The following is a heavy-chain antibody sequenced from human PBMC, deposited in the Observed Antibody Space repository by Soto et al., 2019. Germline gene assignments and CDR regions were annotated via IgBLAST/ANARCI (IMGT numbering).Heavy chain of an antibody. V-gene: IGHV3-23*01. Sequence: VLLLDSGGGLVQPGGSLRLSCVASGFTLTNYAMSWVRQAPGKGLEWVSGISGSGDRTDYADSEKGRFTISRDNSKSTLYLQMNSLKAEDTATYYCAKDGYCSSTNCYWSYWGQGTLLIVAS. CDR1: GFTLTNYA. J-gene: IGHJ4*02. CDR3: AKDGYCSSTNCYWSY. CDR2: ISGSGDRT. D-gene: IGHD2-2*03.